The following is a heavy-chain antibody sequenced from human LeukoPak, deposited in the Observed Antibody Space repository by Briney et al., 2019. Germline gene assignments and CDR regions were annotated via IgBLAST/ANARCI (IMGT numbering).Heavy chain of an antibody. CDR1: DFSFSQAW. Sequence: GGSLRLSCAASDFSFSQAWMNWVRQAPGKGLEWVGRIKSKTDAETVDYAAPVKGRFTISRDDSKDTLYLQMNSLNTEDTAMYYCTTRSPARYCSDGACYSSADYWGQGTLVTVSS. CDR3: TTRSPARYCSDGACYSSADY. CDR2: IKSKTDAETV. V-gene: IGHV3-15*07. J-gene: IGHJ4*02. D-gene: IGHD2-15*01.